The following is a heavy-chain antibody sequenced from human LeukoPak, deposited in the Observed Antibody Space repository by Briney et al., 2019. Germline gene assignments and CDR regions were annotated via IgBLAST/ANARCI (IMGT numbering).Heavy chain of an antibody. V-gene: IGHV6-1*01. D-gene: IGHD3-22*01. Sequence: SQTLSLTRAISGDSVSSNSAAWNWIRQSPSRGLEWLGRTYYRSKWYNHYAVSVKSRITINPDTSKNQFSLQLNSVTPEDTSVYCCARAPYYYDGSGYYSFDSWGQGTLVTVSS. CDR2: TYYRSKWYN. CDR3: ARAPYYYDGSGYYSFDS. J-gene: IGHJ4*02. CDR1: GDSVSSNSAA.